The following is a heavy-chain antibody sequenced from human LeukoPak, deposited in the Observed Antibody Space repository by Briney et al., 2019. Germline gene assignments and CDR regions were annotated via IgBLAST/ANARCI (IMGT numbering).Heavy chain of an antibody. J-gene: IGHJ4*02. CDR2: IYYSGST. CDR3: ARDPCGGDCPFDY. D-gene: IGHD2-21*02. CDR1: GDSISSNGYY. Sequence: SETLSLTCAVSGDSISSNGYYWGWLRQPPGKGLEWIGSIYYSGSTYYNPSLKSRVTISVDTSKNQFSLKLSSVTAADTAVYYCARDPCGGDCPFDYWGQGTLVTVSS. V-gene: IGHV4-39*07.